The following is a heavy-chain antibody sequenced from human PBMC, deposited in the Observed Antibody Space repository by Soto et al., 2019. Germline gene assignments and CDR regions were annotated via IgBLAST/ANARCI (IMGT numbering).Heavy chain of an antibody. CDR3: ARDYGHDCSGGNCYFYF. J-gene: IGHJ4*02. V-gene: IGHV1-69*01. CDR1: GGTFSRYG. Sequence: QVQLVQSGAEVKKPGSSVKFSCNASGGTFSRYGINWVRQAPGHVLEWMAAIIPLFGTANYAQKFHGRVRITADEYTSTAHMELRSLRSEGTAVYYCARDYGHDCSGGNCYFYFWGQGPLVTVSS. D-gene: IGHD2-15*01. CDR2: IIPLFGTA.